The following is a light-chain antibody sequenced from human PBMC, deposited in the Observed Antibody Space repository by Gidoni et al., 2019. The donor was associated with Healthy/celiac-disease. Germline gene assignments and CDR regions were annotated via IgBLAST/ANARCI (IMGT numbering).Light chain of an antibody. CDR1: QSISSY. CDR2: AAS. CDR3: QQSYSTPHT. J-gene: IGKJ2*01. V-gene: IGKV1-39*01. Sequence: TITCRASQSISSYLNWYQQKPGKAPKLLIYAASSLQSGVPSRFSGSGSGTDFTLTISSLQPEDFATYYCQQSYSTPHTFGQGTQLEIK.